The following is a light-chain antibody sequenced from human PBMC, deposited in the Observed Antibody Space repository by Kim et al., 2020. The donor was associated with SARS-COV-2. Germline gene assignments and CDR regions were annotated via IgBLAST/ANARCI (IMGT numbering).Light chain of an antibody. CDR2: DVS. CDR3: CSYAGSYTYV. Sequence: GQSLTISGTGTSSDVSGYNYVSWYQQHPGKAPKLMIYDVSKRPSGVPARFSGSKSGNTASLTISGLQAEDEADYYCCSYAGSYTYVFGTGTKVTVL. V-gene: IGLV2-11*01. CDR1: SSDVSGYNY. J-gene: IGLJ1*01.